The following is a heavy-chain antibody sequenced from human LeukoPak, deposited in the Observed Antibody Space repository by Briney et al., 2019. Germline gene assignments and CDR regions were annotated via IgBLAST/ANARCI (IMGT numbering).Heavy chain of an antibody. CDR1: GFTFSSYE. Sequence: HPGGSLRLSCAASGFTFSSYEMNWVRQAPGKGLEWGSYISSGGTTIYYADSVKGRFTISRDNAKNSLYLQMNSLRAEDTAVYYCARADSSGWYGFAFDIWGQGTMVTVSS. CDR2: ISSGGTTI. V-gene: IGHV3-48*03. J-gene: IGHJ3*02. D-gene: IGHD6-19*01. CDR3: ARADSSGWYGFAFDI.